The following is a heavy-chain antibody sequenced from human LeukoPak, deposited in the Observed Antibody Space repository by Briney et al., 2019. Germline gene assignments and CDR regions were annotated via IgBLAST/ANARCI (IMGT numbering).Heavy chain of an antibody. CDR1: GGSISSYY. Sequence: SETLSLTCTVSGGSISSYYWSWIRQPPGKGLEWIGYIYYSGSTNYNPSLKSRVTISVDTSKNQFSLKLSSVTAADTAVYYCARAEVKQQLVLGTWFDPWGQGNLATVSS. V-gene: IGHV4-59*01. CDR3: ARAEVKQQLVLGTWFDP. D-gene: IGHD6-13*01. CDR2: IYYSGST. J-gene: IGHJ5*02.